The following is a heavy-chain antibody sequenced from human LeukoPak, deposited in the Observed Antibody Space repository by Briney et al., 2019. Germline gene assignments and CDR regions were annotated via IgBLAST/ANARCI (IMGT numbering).Heavy chain of an antibody. CDR1: GGSLRRTSYC. V-gene: IGHV4-39*01. J-gene: IGHJ5*02. CDR2: IYHNGST. D-gene: IGHD3-3*01. CDR3: ARHVGYDFWSGYRSVDP. Sequence: PSETLSLTCTVSGGSLRRTSYCWGWIRQPPGKGLEWIGSIYHNGSTCNNPSLKSRVILSVDTSKNQFSLKLSSVTAADTAVYYCARHVGYDFWSGYRSVDPWGQGTLVTVSS.